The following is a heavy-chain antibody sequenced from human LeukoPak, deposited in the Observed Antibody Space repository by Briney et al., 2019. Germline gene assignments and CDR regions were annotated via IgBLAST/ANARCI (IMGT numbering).Heavy chain of an antibody. Sequence: PEGSLKLSCAASGFTFSSYWMSWVRQAPGKGLEWVANIKQDGSEKYYVDSVKGRFTISRDNAKNSLYLQMNSLRAEDTAVYYCARRSSGWKNDEYFQHWGQGTLVTVSS. CDR3: ARRSSGWKNDEYFQH. J-gene: IGHJ1*01. V-gene: IGHV3-7*05. D-gene: IGHD6-19*01. CDR2: IKQDGSEK. CDR1: GFTFSSYW.